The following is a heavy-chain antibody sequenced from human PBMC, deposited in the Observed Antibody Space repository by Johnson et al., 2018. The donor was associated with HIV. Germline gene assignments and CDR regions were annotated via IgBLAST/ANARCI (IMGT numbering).Heavy chain of an antibody. V-gene: IGHV3-30*14. J-gene: IGHJ3*02. CDR2: ITKDGMNE. CDR3: ARDQSNGWNRGAFDI. Sequence: QVQLVESGGGVVQPGRSLRLSCAVSGFTFSSYAMHWVRQAPGKGLEWVAFITKDGMNEYYADSVKGRFTISRDNSKNTLYLHMNSLRAEDTAVYYCARDQSNGWNRGAFDIWGQGTVVTVSS. D-gene: IGHD6-19*01. CDR1: GFTFSSYA.